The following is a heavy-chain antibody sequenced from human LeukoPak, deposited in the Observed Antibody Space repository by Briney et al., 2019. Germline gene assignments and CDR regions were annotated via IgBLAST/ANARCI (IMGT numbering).Heavy chain of an antibody. CDR1: GGSISSYS. CDR2: IYYSGST. J-gene: IGHJ4*02. D-gene: IGHD5-18*01. Sequence: PSETLSLTCTVSGGSISSYSWSWIRQPPGKGLEWIGYIYYSGSTNYNPSLKSRVTISVDTSKNQFSLKLSSVTAADTAVYYCARGGYSYGVYFDYWGQGTLVTVSS. CDR3: ARGGYSYGVYFDY. V-gene: IGHV4-59*01.